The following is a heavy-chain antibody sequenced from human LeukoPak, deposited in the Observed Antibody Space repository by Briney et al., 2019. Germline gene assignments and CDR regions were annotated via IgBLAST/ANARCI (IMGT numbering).Heavy chain of an antibody. CDR1: GFTFSDYS. V-gene: IGHV3-48*01. Sequence: PGGSLRLPCAASGFTFSDYSMNWVRQAPGKGLQWVSFVSGGSGTIYYADSVKGRFTISRDNAKNSLNLQMNSLRAEDTAVYYCARSDAFDIWGQGTMVTVSS. J-gene: IGHJ3*02. CDR2: VSGGSGTI. CDR3: ARSDAFDI.